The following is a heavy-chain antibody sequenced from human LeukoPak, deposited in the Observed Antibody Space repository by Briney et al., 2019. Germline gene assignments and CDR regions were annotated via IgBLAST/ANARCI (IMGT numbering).Heavy chain of an antibody. D-gene: IGHD6-19*01. CDR3: ALTAVAGDKIFDY. CDR2: INHSGST. Sequence: SETLSLTCAVYGGSFSGYYWSWIRQPPGKGLEWIGEINHSGSTNYNPSLKSRVTISVDTSKNQFSLKLSSVTAADTAVYYCALTAVAGDKIFDYWGQGTLVTVPS. V-gene: IGHV4-34*01. CDR1: GGSFSGYY. J-gene: IGHJ4*02.